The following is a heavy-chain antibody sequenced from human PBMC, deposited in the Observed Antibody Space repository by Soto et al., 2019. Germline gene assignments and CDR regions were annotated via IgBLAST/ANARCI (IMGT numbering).Heavy chain of an antibody. D-gene: IGHD4-4*01. CDR3: ARDGYSRYASDI. CDR1: GGSISSYY. CDR2: IYYSGST. J-gene: IGHJ3*02. Sequence: PSETLSLTCTVSGGSISSYYWSWIRQPPGKGLEWIGYIYYSGSTNYNPSLKSRVTISVDTSKNQFSLKLSSVTAADTAVYYCARDGYSRYASDIWRQGTMVTV. V-gene: IGHV4-59*12.